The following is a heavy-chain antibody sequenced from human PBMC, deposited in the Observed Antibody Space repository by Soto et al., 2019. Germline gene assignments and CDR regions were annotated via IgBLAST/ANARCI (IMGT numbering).Heavy chain of an antibody. Sequence: EVQLVQSGAEVKKPGESLKISCKGSGYTFNTYWIAWVRQMPGKGLEWMGIIYPGDSDTKYSPSFQGQVTISTDKTTRTAYLQWSSLKASETAMYYCARHLAYGDYLWGYWGQGTLVTVSS. D-gene: IGHD4-17*01. V-gene: IGHV5-51*01. CDR3: ARHLAYGDYLWGY. CDR2: IYPGDSDT. J-gene: IGHJ4*02. CDR1: GYTFNTYW.